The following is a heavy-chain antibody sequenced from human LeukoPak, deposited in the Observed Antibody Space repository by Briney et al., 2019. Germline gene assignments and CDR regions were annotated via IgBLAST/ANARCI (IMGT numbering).Heavy chain of an antibody. D-gene: IGHD4-17*01. CDR3: ARAETDYGVYYFDY. V-gene: IGHV3-21*01. J-gene: IGHJ4*02. CDR2: ISSSSRYI. Sequence: GGSLRLSCAASGFTFSSYSMNWVRQAPGKGLEWVSSISSSSRYIYYADSVKGRFTISRDNAKSSLYLQMNSLRAEDAAVYYCARAETDYGVYYFDYWGQGTLVTVSS. CDR1: GFTFSSYS.